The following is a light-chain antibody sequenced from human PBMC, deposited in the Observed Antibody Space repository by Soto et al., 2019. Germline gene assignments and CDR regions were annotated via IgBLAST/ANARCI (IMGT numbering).Light chain of an antibody. J-gene: IGKJ4*01. CDR3: QQYDRVPGFT. CDR2: GVS. V-gene: IGKV3-20*01. Sequence: EVVMTQSPATLSVSPGERATLSCRASQSFRSNYLAWYQQRPGQAPRLLIYGVSSRASGIPDRFSGSGSGTDFTLTISRLEPEDSAVYYCQQYDRVPGFTFGGGTKVDIK. CDR1: QSFRSNY.